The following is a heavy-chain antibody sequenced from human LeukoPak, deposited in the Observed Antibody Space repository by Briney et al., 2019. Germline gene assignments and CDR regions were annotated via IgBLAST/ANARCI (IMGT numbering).Heavy chain of an antibody. Sequence: SVKVSCKASGGTFSSYAISWVRQAPGQGLEWMGGIIPIFGTANYAQKFQGRVTITADESTSTAFMELSSLRSEDTAVYYCARRYSSSWYIFDYWGQGTLVTVSS. D-gene: IGHD6-13*01. V-gene: IGHV1-69*13. CDR3: ARRYSSSWYIFDY. CDR2: IIPIFGTA. CDR1: GGTFSSYA. J-gene: IGHJ4*02.